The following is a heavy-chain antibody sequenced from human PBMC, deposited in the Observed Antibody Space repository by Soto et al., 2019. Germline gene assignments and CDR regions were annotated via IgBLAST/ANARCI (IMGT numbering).Heavy chain of an antibody. CDR2: IYYSGST. CDR1: GGSISSYY. D-gene: IGHD4-17*01. CDR3: ARRPTVTEGYYYMDV. Sequence: SETLSLTCTVSGGSISSYYWSWIRQPPGKGLEWIGYIYYSGSTNYNPSLKSRVTISVDTSKNQFSLKLSSVTAADTAVYYCARRPTVTEGYYYMDVWGKGTTVTVSS. J-gene: IGHJ6*03. V-gene: IGHV4-59*08.